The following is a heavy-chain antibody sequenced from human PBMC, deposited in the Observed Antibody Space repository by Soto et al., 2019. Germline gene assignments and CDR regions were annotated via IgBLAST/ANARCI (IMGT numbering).Heavy chain of an antibody. CDR3: ARDWPINCSGGSCYSRGMDV. V-gene: IGHV3-30-3*01. J-gene: IGHJ6*02. CDR2: ISYDGSNK. D-gene: IGHD2-15*01. CDR1: GFTFSSYA. Sequence: GGSLRLSCAASGFTFSSYAMHWVRQAPGKGLEWVAVISYDGSNKYYADSVKGRFTISRDNSKNTLYLQMNSLRAEDTAVYYCARDWPINCSGGSCYSRGMDVWGQGTRVTVSS.